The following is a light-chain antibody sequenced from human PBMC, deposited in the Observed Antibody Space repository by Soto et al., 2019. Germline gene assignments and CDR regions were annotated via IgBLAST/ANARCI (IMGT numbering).Light chain of an antibody. J-gene: IGKJ5*01. CDR3: QQYGSSLFIT. V-gene: IGKV3-20*01. CDR2: GAS. CDR1: QSVSSSY. Sequence: EIVLTQSPGTLSLSPGERATLSCRASQSVSSSYLAWYQQKPGQAPRLLIYGASSRATGIPDRFSGSGSGTDFTLTISRLVPEDFAVYYCQQYGSSLFITFGQGTRLEIK.